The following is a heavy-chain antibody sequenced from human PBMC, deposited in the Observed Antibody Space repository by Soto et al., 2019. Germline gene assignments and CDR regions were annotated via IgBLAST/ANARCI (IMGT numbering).Heavy chain of an antibody. Sequence: SETLSLTCTVSGGSISSYYWSWIWQPPGTGLELIGYIYYSGSTNYNPSLKRRVTISVDTSKNQFSLKLSSVTAADTAVYYCARVDERGSGWYRGSTTTTPVGMDVWGQGTTVS. D-gene: IGHD6-19*01. CDR1: GGSISSYY. J-gene: IGHJ6*02. V-gene: IGHV4-59*01. CDR2: IYYSGST. CDR3: ARVDERGSGWYRGSTTTTPVGMDV.